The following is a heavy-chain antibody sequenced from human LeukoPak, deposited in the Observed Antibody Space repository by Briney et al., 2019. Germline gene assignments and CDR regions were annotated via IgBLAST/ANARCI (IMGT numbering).Heavy chain of an antibody. D-gene: IGHD2-21*02. Sequence: SETLSLTCAVYGGSFSGYYWSWIRRPPGKGLEWIGEINHSGSTNYNPSLKSRVTISVDTSKNQFSLKLSSVTAADTAVYYCARARGAYCGGDCYLSYFDYWGQGTLVTVSS. V-gene: IGHV4-34*01. CDR3: ARARGAYCGGDCYLSYFDY. CDR1: GGSFSGYY. J-gene: IGHJ4*02. CDR2: INHSGST.